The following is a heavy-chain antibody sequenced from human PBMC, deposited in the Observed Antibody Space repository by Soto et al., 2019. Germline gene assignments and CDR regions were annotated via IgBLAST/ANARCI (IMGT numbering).Heavy chain of an antibody. CDR2: ISYDGSNK. J-gene: IGHJ6*02. CDR1: GFTFSSYG. D-gene: IGHD5-18*01. CDR3: AKIRVDTAMVRDYYYYGMDV. V-gene: IGHV3-30*18. Sequence: GGSLRLSCAASGFTFSSYGMHWVRQAPGKGLEWVAVISYDGSNKYYADSVKGRFTISRDNSKNTLYLQMNSLRAEDTAVYYCAKIRVDTAMVRDYYYYGMDVWGQGTTVTVSS.